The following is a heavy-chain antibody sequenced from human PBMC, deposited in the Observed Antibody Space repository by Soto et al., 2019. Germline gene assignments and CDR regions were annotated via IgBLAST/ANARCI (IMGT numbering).Heavy chain of an antibody. V-gene: IGHV3-23*01. Sequence: GGSLRLSCAASGFTFSSYAMGWVRQGPGKGLEWVAVVSIGGSTHYADSVRGRFTISRDNSKNTLSLQMNSLTAEDTAVYFCAKRRGAGGHFDYWGQGALVTGSS. CDR3: AKRRGAGGHFDY. J-gene: IGHJ4*02. CDR1: GFTFSSYA. D-gene: IGHD2-15*01. CDR2: VSIGGST.